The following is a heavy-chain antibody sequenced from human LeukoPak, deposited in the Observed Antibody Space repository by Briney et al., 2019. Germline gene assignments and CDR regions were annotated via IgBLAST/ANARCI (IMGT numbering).Heavy chain of an antibody. CDR3: ARDRTGAS. CDR2: IKQDGSEK. D-gene: IGHD1-1*01. CDR1: GFTFSSYW. Sequence: GGSLRLSCGASGFTFSSYWMSWVRQAPGKGLQWVANIKQDGSEKNYVDSVKGRFTISRDNAKDSLYLQMNSLRVEDTAVYYCARDRTGASWGQGTLVTVSS. V-gene: IGHV3-7*01. J-gene: IGHJ4*02.